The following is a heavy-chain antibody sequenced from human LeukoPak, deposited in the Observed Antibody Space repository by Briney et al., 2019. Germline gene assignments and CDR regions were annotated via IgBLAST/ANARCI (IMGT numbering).Heavy chain of an antibody. J-gene: IGHJ4*02. CDR3: ARSYSSSRGTFDY. CDR2: ITSSSSYI. CDR1: GFTFSSYG. V-gene: IGHV3-21*01. Sequence: GGSLRLSCAASGFTFSSYGMNWVRQAPGKGLEWVSSITSSSSYIYYADSAKGRFTISRDNAKNSLYLQMNSLRAEDTAVYYCARSYSSSRGTFDYWGQGTLVTVSS. D-gene: IGHD6-6*01.